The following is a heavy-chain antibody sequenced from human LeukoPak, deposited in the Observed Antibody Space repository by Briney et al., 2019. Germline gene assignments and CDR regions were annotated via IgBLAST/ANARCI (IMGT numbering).Heavy chain of an antibody. CDR2: ISGSGDST. CDR1: GFTFSSYA. D-gene: IGHD1-26*01. Sequence: GGSLRLSCAASGFTFSSYAMSWVRQAPGKGLEWVSAISGSGDSTYYADSVKGRFTISRDNSKNTLYLQMNSLRAEDTAVYYCAKDLVGATPGPLFDYWGQGTLVTVSS. J-gene: IGHJ4*02. CDR3: AKDLVGATPGPLFDY. V-gene: IGHV3-23*01.